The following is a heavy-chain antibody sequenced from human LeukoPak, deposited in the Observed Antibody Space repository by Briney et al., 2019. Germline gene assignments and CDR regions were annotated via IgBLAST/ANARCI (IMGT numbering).Heavy chain of an antibody. V-gene: IGHV3-33*03. CDR2: IWYDGSNK. D-gene: IGHD3-22*01. J-gene: IGHJ4*02. CDR1: GFSFRSYG. Sequence: GGSLRLSCAASGFSFRSYGMHWVRQAPGKGLGWVAVIWYDGSNKNYADSVKGRFTISRDNSKNTLYLLMDSLRAEDTGVYYCATARDNYDISGFSALEDWGQGTLVTVSS. CDR3: ATARDNYDISGFSALED.